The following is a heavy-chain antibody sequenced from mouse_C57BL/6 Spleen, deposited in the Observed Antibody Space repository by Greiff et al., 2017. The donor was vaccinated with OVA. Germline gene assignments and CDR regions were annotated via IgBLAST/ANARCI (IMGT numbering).Heavy chain of an antibody. J-gene: IGHJ2*01. Sequence: QVQLQQSGAELVRPGASVTLSCKASGYTFTDYEMPWVKQTPVHGLEWIGAIDPETGGTAYTQKFKGKAILTADNATSTAYMQLRSLTSEDTAVYYCTRWAAQSFDYWGQGTTLTVSA. CDR1: GYTFTDYE. CDR3: TRWAAQSFDY. V-gene: IGHV1-15*01. CDR2: IDPETGGT. D-gene: IGHD3-2*02.